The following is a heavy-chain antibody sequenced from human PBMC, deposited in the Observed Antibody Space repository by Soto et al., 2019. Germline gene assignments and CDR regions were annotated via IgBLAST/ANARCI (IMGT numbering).Heavy chain of an antibody. D-gene: IGHD6-19*01. J-gene: IGHJ4*02. CDR1: DDSIGRSNYF. CDR3: ARHLYSGDSSGSFGY. V-gene: IGHV4-39*01. CDR2: IFYSGNT. Sequence: QLQLQESGPGLVKPSETLSLTCTVSDDSIGRSNYFWGWIRQPPGKGLELIGNIFYSGNTHYNPSLKSRVTISLDTSNHQFALRVSSVTAAATAVYYCARHLYSGDSSGSFGYWGPGALVIVSS.